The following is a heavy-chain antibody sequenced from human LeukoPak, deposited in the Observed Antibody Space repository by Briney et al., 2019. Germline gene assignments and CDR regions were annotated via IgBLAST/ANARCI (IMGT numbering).Heavy chain of an antibody. CDR2: IIPILGIA. CDR1: GYTFSSYD. D-gene: IGHD3-22*01. J-gene: IGHJ4*02. V-gene: IGHV1-69*04. Sequence: SVKVSCKASGYTFSSYDINWVRQATGQGLEWMGRIIPILGIANYAQKFQGRVTITADKSTSTAYMELSSLRSEDTAVYYCARSEGLDYYDSSGYLDYWGQGTLVTVSS. CDR3: ARSEGLDYYDSSGYLDY.